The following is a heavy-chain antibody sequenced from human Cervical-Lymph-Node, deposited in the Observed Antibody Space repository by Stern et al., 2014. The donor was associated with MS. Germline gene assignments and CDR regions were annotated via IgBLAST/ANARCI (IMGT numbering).Heavy chain of an antibody. Sequence: VQLVESGAEVKKPGASGKVSCKASGYTFTSYGISWVRQAPGQGLEWMGWISAYNGNTNYAQKLQGRVTMTTDTSTSTAYMELRSLRSDDTAVYYCARDRSSWYDGGYYYGMDVWGQGTTVTVSS. J-gene: IGHJ6*02. CDR1: GYTFTSYG. V-gene: IGHV1-18*04. D-gene: IGHD6-13*01. CDR2: ISAYNGNT. CDR3: ARDRSSWYDGGYYYGMDV.